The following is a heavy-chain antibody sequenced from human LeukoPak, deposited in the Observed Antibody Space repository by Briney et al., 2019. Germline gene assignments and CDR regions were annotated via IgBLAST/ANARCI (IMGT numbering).Heavy chain of an antibody. CDR1: GGSFSGYY. Sequence: SETLSLTCAVYGGSFSGYYWSWIRQPPGKGLEWIGEINHSGSTNYNPSLKSRVTISVDTSKNQFSLKLSSVTAADTAVYYCARGSELRGYFDYWGQGTLVTVSS. CDR3: ARGSELRGYFDY. V-gene: IGHV4-34*01. D-gene: IGHD1-26*01. CDR2: INHSGST. J-gene: IGHJ4*02.